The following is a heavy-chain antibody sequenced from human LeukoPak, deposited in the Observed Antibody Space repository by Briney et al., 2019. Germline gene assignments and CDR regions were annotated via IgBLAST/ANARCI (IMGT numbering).Heavy chain of an antibody. J-gene: IGHJ6*02. CDR1: GGSISSYY. Sequence: SETLSLTCTVSGGSISSYYWSWIRQPPGKGLEWIGYIYYSGSTNCNPSLKSRVTISVDTSKNQFSLKLSSVTAADTAVYYCVRQSDYDPYYYGMDVWGQGTTVTVSS. D-gene: IGHD3-3*01. CDR2: IYYSGST. V-gene: IGHV4-59*01. CDR3: VRQSDYDPYYYGMDV.